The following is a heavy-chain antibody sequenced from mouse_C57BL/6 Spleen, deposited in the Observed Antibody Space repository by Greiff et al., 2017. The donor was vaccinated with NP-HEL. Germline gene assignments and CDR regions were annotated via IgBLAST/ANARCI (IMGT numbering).Heavy chain of an antibody. J-gene: IGHJ4*01. CDR3: ASLRRKAMDY. Sequence: EVQLVESGPGLVKPSQSLSLTCSVTGYSITSGYYWNWIRQFPGNKLEWMGYISYDGSNNYNPSLKNRISITRDTSKNQFFLKLNSVTTEDTATYYCASLRRKAMDYWGQGTSVTVSS. V-gene: IGHV3-6*01. CDR1: GYSITSGYY. CDR2: ISYDGSN.